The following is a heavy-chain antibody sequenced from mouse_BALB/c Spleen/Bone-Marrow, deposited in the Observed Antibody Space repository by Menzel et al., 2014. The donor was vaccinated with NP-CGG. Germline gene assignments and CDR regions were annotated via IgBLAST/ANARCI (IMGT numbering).Heavy chain of an antibody. Sequence: VKLMESGAELVRPGTSVKVSCKASGYAFTNYLIEWVKQRPGQGLEWIGVINPGSGGTNYNEKLKGKATLTADKSSSTAYMQLSSLTSDDSAVYFCARWDYAMDYWGQGTSVTVSS. J-gene: IGHJ4*01. CDR2: INPGSGGT. V-gene: IGHV1-54*01. CDR3: ARWDYAMDY. CDR1: GYAFTNYL.